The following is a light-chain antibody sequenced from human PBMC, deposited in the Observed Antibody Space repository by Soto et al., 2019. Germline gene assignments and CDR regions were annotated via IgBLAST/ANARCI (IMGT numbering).Light chain of an antibody. J-gene: IGKJ2*01. CDR1: QGVNNN. CDR2: SAS. CDR3: QQYDDGYT. Sequence: VMTQSPATLSVSPGERVTLSCRASQGVNNNLAWYQQRPGQAPRLLIYSASSRATRIPARFSGSGSGTEFTLTISSLQSEDFAVYYCQQYDDGYTFGQGTKLDIK. V-gene: IGKV3-15*01.